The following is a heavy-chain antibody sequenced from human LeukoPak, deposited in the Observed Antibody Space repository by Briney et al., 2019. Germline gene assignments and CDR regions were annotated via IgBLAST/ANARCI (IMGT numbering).Heavy chain of an antibody. V-gene: IGHV1-46*03. CDR2: INPSGGST. Sequence: GASVKVSCKASGYTFTSYYIHWVRQAPGQGLEWMGIINPSGGSTSYAQKFQGRVTMTRDTSTSTVYMELSSLRSEDTAVYYCARDNYYGSGSYYSDYWGQGILVTVSS. CDR1: GYTFTSYY. D-gene: IGHD3-10*01. CDR3: ARDNYYGSGSYYSDY. J-gene: IGHJ4*02.